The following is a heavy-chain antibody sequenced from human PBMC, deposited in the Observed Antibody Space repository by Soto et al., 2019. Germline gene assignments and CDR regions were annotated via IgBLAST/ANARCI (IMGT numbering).Heavy chain of an antibody. D-gene: IGHD2-2*01. CDR2: ISYDGSNK. Sequence: GGSLRLSCAASGFTFSSYAMHWVRQAPGKGLEWVAVISYDGSNKYYADSVKGRFTISRDNSKNTLYLQMNSLRAEDTAVYYCARDFVVVPAATGGLDYWGQGTLVTVSS. V-gene: IGHV3-30-3*01. J-gene: IGHJ4*02. CDR1: GFTFSSYA. CDR3: ARDFVVVPAATGGLDY.